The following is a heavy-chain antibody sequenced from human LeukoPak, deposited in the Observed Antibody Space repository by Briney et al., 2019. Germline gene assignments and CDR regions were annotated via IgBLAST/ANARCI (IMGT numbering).Heavy chain of an antibody. D-gene: IGHD3-22*01. CDR3: AKGHSPYDSSGYYYLDY. V-gene: IGHV3-30*04. CDR1: GFTFSSYA. J-gene: IGHJ4*02. Sequence: GGSLRPSCAASGFTFSSYAMHWVRQAPGKGLEWVAVISYDGSNKYYADSVKGRFTISRDNSKNTLYLQMNSLRAEDTAVYYCAKGHSPYDSSGYYYLDYWGQGTLVTVSS. CDR2: ISYDGSNK.